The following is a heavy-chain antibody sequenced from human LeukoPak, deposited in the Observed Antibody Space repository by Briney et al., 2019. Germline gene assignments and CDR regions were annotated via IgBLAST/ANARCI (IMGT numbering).Heavy chain of an antibody. CDR3: ARGRYYYGLGSYGWFDP. CDR2: INHSGST. J-gene: IGHJ5*02. Sequence: PSETLSLTCAVYGGSFSGYYWSWIRQPPGKGLEWIGEINHSGSTSYNPSLKSRVTISVDTSKNQFSLKLSSVTAADTAVYYCARGRYYYGLGSYGWFDPWGQGTLVTVSS. CDR1: GGSFSGYY. V-gene: IGHV4-34*01. D-gene: IGHD3-10*01.